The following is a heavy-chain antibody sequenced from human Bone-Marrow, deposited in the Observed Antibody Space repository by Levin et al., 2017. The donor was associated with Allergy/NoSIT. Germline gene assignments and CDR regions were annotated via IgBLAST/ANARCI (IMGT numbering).Heavy chain of an antibody. J-gene: IGHJ4*02. D-gene: IGHD3-3*01. CDR1: GYTFDNFW. Sequence: KLGESLKISCKASGYTFDNFWIGWVRQRPGKGLEWVGIISPDFSARYSPSFQGQVTLSTDRSIATAYLQWSSLKASDTAMYFCARHPNFWSGYFFDYWGQGTLVTVSS. CDR3: ARHPNFWSGYFFDY. CDR2: ISPDFSA. V-gene: IGHV5-51*01.